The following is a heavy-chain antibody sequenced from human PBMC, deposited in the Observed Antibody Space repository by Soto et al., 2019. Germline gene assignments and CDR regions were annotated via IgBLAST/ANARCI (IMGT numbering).Heavy chain of an antibody. CDR2: IDPSDSYT. V-gene: IGHV5-10-1*03. CDR3: ARLPPYDILTGYYQTFDY. Sequence: EVQLVQSGAEVKKPGESLRISCKGSGYSFTSYWISWVRQMPGKGLEWMGRIDPSDSYTNYSPSFQGHVTISADKSISTAYLPWSSLKASDTAMYYCARLPPYDILTGYYQTFDYWGQGTLVTVSS. D-gene: IGHD3-9*01. CDR1: GYSFTSYW. J-gene: IGHJ4*02.